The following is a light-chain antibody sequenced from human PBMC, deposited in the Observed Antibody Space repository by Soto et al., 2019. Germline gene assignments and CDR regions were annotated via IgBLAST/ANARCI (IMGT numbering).Light chain of an antibody. CDR3: QSYDSSLIVV. CDR1: SSNIGAGYG. J-gene: IGLJ2*01. Sequence: QSVLTQPPSVSGAPGQRVTISCTETSSNIGAGYGVHWYQQLPGTAPKLLIYGNTNRPSGVPDRFSGSRSATSASLAITGLQAEDEADYYCQSYDSSLIVVFGGGTKLTVL. CDR2: GNT. V-gene: IGLV1-40*01.